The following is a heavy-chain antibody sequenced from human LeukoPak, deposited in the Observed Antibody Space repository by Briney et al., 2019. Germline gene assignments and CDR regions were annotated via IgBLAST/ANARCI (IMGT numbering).Heavy chain of an antibody. CDR2: ISSNSRTV. D-gene: IGHD6-6*01. CDR3: ARGGAARPDY. V-gene: IGHV3-48*01. J-gene: IGHJ4*02. CDR1: GFTFSYYG. Sequence: PGGSLRLSCAISGFTFSYYGMNWVRQAPGKGLEWVSYISSNSRTVEYADSVKGRFTISRDNAKNSLYLQMNTLRADDTAVYYCARGGAARPDYWGRGTLVSVSS.